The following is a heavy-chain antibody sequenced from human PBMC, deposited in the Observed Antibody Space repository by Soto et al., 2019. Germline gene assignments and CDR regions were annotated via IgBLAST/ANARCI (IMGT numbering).Heavy chain of an antibody. CDR3: ASDFFDI. CDR2: INPSNGNT. Sequence: QVHLVQSGAEVKKPGASVKVSCKASGYIFTSYAMHWVRQAPGQRLEWMGWINPSNGNTKYSQRFQGRVTIITDTSASTAYMELSSLRSEDTAVYYCASDFFDIWGQGTMVTVSP. V-gene: IGHV1-3*01. J-gene: IGHJ3*02. CDR1: GYIFTSYA.